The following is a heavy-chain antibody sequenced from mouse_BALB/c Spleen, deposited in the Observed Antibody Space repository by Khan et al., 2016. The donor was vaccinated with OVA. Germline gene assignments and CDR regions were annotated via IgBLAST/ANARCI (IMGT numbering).Heavy chain of an antibody. Sequence: QIQLVQSGAERAKPGASVKMSCKASGYTFTTYWMHWVKQRPGQGLEWIGYINPTSGYTDYNEKFKDRATLSADKSSSTAYMQLSSLTSEDTAVYYCARMARKWGQGTTLTVSS. J-gene: IGHJ2*01. V-gene: IGHV1-7*01. CDR3: ARMARK. CDR1: GYTFTTYW. CDR2: INPTSGYT.